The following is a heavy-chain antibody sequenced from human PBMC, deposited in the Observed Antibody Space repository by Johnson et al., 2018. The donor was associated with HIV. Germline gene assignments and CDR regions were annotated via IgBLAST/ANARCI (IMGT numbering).Heavy chain of an antibody. CDR3: AKDEEGYCSGGSCYANAFDI. Sequence: VQLVESGGGLVQPGGSLRLSCAASGFTFSSYAMSWVRQAPGKGLEWVSAISGSGGSTYYADSVKGRFTISSDNSKNTLYLQMNSLRAEDTAVYYCAKDEEGYCSGGSCYANAFDIWGQGTMVTVSS. J-gene: IGHJ3*02. D-gene: IGHD2-15*01. CDR2: ISGSGGST. CDR1: GFTFSSYA. V-gene: IGHV3-23*04.